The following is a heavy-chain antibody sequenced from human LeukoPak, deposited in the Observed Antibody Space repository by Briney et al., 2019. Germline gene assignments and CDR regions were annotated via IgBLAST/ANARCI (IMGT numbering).Heavy chain of an antibody. D-gene: IGHD5-12*01. CDR2: ISFNGRNT. J-gene: IGHJ3*01. CDR1: GFNFADSA. V-gene: IGHV3-23*01. CDR3: ARDIELST. Sequence: QPGGSLRLSCAASGFNFADSAMGWVRQTPRKGLEWVSLISFNGRNTYYGDSVKGRFTISRDNSKDTVYLQMNSLRAEDTAIFYCARDIELSTWGPGTMVTVSS.